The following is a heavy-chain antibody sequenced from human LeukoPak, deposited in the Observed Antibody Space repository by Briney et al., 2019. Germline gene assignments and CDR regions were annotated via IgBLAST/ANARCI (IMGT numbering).Heavy chain of an antibody. D-gene: IGHD3-3*01. J-gene: IGHJ4*02. CDR3: AKENNYDFWSGYPFDY. V-gene: IGHV3-30*18. CDR1: GFTFSSYG. CDR2: ISYDGSNK. Sequence: GGSLRLSCAASGFTFSSYGMHWVRQAPGKGLEWVAVISYDGSNKYYADSVKGRFTISRDNSKNTLYLQMNSLRAEDTAVYYCAKENNYDFWSGYPFDYWGQGTLVTVSS.